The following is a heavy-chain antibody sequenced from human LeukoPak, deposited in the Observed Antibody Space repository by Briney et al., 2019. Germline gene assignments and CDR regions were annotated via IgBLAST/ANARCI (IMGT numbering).Heavy chain of an antibody. CDR3: AKDGGLWVSAHWGDS. D-gene: IGHD7-27*01. CDR2: ITTGNGNT. CDR1: GFTFSSYT. Sequence: GGSLRLSCTASGFTFSSYTMTWVRQAPGKGLKWVSTITTGNGNTYYADSVKGRFTVSRDDSKNTLYLQMNSLRAEDTAVYYCAKDGGLWVSAHWGDSWGRGTLVTVSS. V-gene: IGHV3-23*01. J-gene: IGHJ4*02.